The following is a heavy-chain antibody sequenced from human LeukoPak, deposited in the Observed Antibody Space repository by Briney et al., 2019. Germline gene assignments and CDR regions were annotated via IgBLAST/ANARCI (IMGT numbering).Heavy chain of an antibody. CDR3: ARDSEGVVAPLGWFDP. J-gene: IGHJ5*02. CDR2: ISSSGSTI. CDR1: GFTFSDYY. D-gene: IGHD2-15*01. Sequence: PGGSLRLSCAASGFTFSDYYMSWIRQAPGKGLEWVSYISSSGSTIYYADSVKGRFTISRDNAKDSLYLQMNSLRAEDTAVYYCARDSEGVVAPLGWFDPWGQGTLVTVSS. V-gene: IGHV3-11*01.